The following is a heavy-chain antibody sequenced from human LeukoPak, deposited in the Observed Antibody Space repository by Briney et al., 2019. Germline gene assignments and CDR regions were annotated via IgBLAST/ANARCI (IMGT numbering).Heavy chain of an antibody. CDR1: GYIFTTYF. CDR3: ARIQDIVVVPAAIRAFDI. Sequence: GSVKVSSNASGYIFTTYFIHWVRQAPGQGLEWMGWINPNNGDTNYVQKFQGRVTMTRDTSISTAYMELSRLRSDDTAVYYCARIQDIVVVPAAIRAFDILVQGTMVTVSS. J-gene: IGHJ3*02. V-gene: IGHV1-2*02. D-gene: IGHD2-2*02. CDR2: INPNNGDT.